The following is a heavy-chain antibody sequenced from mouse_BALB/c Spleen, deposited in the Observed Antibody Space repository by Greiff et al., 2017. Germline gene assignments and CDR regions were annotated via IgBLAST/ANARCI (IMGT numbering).Heavy chain of an antibody. Sequence: EVQLQESGPGLVKPSQSLSLTCTVTGYSITSDYAWNWIRQFPGNKLEWMGYISYSGSTSYNPSLKSRISITRDTSKNQFFLQLNSVTTEDTATYYCAREGYDGHPAWFAYWGQGTLVTVSA. V-gene: IGHV3-2*02. CDR1: GYSITSDYA. CDR3: AREGYDGHPAWFAY. J-gene: IGHJ3*01. CDR2: ISYSGST. D-gene: IGHD2-3*01.